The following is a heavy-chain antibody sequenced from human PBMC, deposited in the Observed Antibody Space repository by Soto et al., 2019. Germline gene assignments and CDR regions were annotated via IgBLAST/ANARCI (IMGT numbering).Heavy chain of an antibody. V-gene: IGHV4-4*02. J-gene: IGHJ4*02. Sequence: TSETLSLTCAVSGGSISSSNWWSWVRQPPGKGLEWIGEIYHSGSTYYNPSLKSRVTISVDTSKNQFSLELSSVTAADTAVYFCARLTPQWPYLDYWGQGTLVTVSS. CDR1: GGSISSSNW. D-gene: IGHD6-19*01. CDR2: IYHSGST. CDR3: ARLTPQWPYLDY.